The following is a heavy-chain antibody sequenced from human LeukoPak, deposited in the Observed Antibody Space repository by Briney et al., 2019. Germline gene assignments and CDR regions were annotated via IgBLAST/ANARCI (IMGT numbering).Heavy chain of an antibody. CDR3: AKIYDILPWCPEW. CDR2: ISSSSSTL. Sequence: GGSLRLSCAASGFTFSSYGMNWVRQAPGKGLEWVSFISSSSSTLHYADSVRGRFIISRDNARNALYLQMNSLRPEDTAVYYCAKIYDILPWCPEWWGQGTLVTVSS. D-gene: IGHD3-9*01. CDR1: GFTFSSYG. J-gene: IGHJ4*02. V-gene: IGHV3-48*01.